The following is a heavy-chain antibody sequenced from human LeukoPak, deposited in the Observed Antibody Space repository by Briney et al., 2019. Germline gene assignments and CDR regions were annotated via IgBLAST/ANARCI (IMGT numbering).Heavy chain of an antibody. CDR1: GYTFTGYY. CDR2: INPNSGGT. D-gene: IGHD3-10*01. J-gene: IGHJ5*02. Sequence: ASVKVSCKASGYTFTGYYMHWVRQAPGQGLEWMGWINPNSGGTNYAQKFQGRVTMTRDTSISTAYMELSRLRSDDTAVYYCARGRYYGSAPNWFDPWGQGTLVTVSS. CDR3: ARGRYYGSAPNWFDP. V-gene: IGHV1-2*02.